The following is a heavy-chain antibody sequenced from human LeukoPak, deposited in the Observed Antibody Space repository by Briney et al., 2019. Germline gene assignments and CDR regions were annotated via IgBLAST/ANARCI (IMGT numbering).Heavy chain of an antibody. J-gene: IGHJ4*02. Sequence: GGSLRLSCAASGFTFSSYWMSWVRQAPGKGLEWVANIKHDGSEKYYVDSVKGRFTISRDNAKNSLYLQMNSLRAEDTAVYYCAREGPDVLLWFGESQGDYWGQGTLVTVSS. V-gene: IGHV3-7*01. CDR1: GFTFSSYW. CDR3: AREGPDVLLWFGESQGDY. CDR2: IKHDGSEK. D-gene: IGHD3-10*01.